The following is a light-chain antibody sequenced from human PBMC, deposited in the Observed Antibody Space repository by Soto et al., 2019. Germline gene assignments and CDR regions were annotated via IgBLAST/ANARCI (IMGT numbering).Light chain of an antibody. CDR2: GAS. CDR3: QQYNNWPPYT. CDR1: QSVSSN. V-gene: IGKV3-15*01. Sequence: EIVMTQSPATLSVSPGERATLSCRASQSVSSNLAWYQHKPGQAPGLLIYGASTRATGIPARFSGSGSGTEFTLTISSLQSEDFAVYYCQQYNNWPPYTFGQGTKLEIK. J-gene: IGKJ2*01.